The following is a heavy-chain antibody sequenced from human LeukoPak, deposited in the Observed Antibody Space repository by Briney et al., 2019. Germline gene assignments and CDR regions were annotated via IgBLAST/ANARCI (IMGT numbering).Heavy chain of an antibody. D-gene: IGHD6-19*01. V-gene: IGHV4-38-2*02. J-gene: IGHJ4*02. Sequence: PSETLSLTCTVSGYSISSGYYWGWIRQPPGKGLEWIGSIYHSGSTYYNPSLKSRATISVDTSKNQFSLKLSSVTAADTAVYYCARDLWVAGLDYWGQGTLVTVSS. CDR3: ARDLWVAGLDY. CDR1: GYSISSGYY. CDR2: IYHSGST.